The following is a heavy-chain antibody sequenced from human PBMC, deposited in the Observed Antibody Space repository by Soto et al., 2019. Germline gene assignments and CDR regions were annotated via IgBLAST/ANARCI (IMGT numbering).Heavy chain of an antibody. Sequence: GGSLRLSCAASGFTFSSYSMNWVRQAPGKGLEWVSYISSSSSTIYYADSVKGRFTISRDNAKNSLYLQMNSLRAEDTAVYYCARDHGPLQYYDFWSGSGAFDIWGQGTMVTVSS. CDR3: ARDHGPLQYYDFWSGSGAFDI. V-gene: IGHV3-48*01. CDR2: ISSSSSTI. D-gene: IGHD3-3*01. CDR1: GFTFSSYS. J-gene: IGHJ3*02.